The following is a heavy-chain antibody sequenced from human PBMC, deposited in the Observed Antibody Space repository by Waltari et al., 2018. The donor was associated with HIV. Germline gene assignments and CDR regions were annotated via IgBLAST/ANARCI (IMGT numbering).Heavy chain of an antibody. CDR3: ARDTRMYASSYTGIAVAGTDY. D-gene: IGHD6-19*01. Sequence: QVQLVESGGGVVQPGRSLRLSCAASGFTFSTYAMHWVRQAPGKGLEWVALISFDGNNIYYADSVKGRFTIPRDNSKNTLYLQMNSLRPEDTALFYCARDTRMYASSYTGIAVAGTDYWGRGTLVTVSS. V-gene: IGHV3-30*01. CDR2: ISFDGNNI. J-gene: IGHJ4*02. CDR1: GFTFSTYA.